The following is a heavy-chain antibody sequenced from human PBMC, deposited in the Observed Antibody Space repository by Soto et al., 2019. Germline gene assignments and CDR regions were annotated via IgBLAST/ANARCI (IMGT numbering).Heavy chain of an antibody. Sequence: EVQLVESGGGLVQPGGSLRLSCAASGFTFSSSWMSWVRQAPGKGLEWVANINHGGGVKYYVDSVKGRFTISRDKAKNTLYRQITSLRGKDAAVYYCSRDRGYYVVDYWGHGPRVTVSS. CDR3: SRDRGYYVVDY. CDR2: INHGGGVK. J-gene: IGHJ4*01. CDR1: GFTFSSSW. V-gene: IGHV3-7*01. D-gene: IGHD1-26*01.